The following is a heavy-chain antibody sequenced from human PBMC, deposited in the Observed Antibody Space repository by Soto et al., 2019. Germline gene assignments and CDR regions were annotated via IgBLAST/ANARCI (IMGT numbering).Heavy chain of an antibody. CDR1: GGTFSSST. CDR2: IIPILGIA. J-gene: IGHJ3*02. Sequence: GASVKVSCKASGGTFSSSTLTWVRQAPGQGLEWIGRIIPILGIANYAQKFQGRVTITADKSTSTAYMELSSLRSEDTALYYCAGSQRQLVDGGAFAICGQGTMVTV. V-gene: IGHV1-69*02. D-gene: IGHD6-13*01. CDR3: AGSQRQLVDGGAFAI.